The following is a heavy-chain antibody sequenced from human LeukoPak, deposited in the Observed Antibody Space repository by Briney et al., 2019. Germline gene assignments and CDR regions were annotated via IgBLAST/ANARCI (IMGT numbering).Heavy chain of an antibody. CDR3: TRDALYGDPSYNYMDV. J-gene: IGHJ6*03. D-gene: IGHD4-17*01. Sequence: PGGSLRLSCAASGFTFNGFWMSWVRQAPGKGLEGVANIKQDGSDIYYLGSVRGRFTISRDNAMNSLYLQMNSLRAEDTAVYYCTRDALYGDPSYNYMDVWGKGTTVTVSS. CDR1: GFTFNGFW. CDR2: IKQDGSDI. V-gene: IGHV3-7*01.